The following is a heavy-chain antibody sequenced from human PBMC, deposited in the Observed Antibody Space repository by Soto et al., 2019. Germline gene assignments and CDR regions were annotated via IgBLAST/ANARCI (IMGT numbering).Heavy chain of an antibody. CDR3: ARDALGYYDILTGYYRPCYYFDY. V-gene: IGHV1-46*01. Sequence: GASVKVSCKASGYTFTSYYMHWVRQAPGQGLEWMGIINPSGGSTSYAQKFQGRVTMTRDTSTSTVYMELSSLRSEDTAVYYCARDALGYYDILTGYYRPCYYFDYWG. J-gene: IGHJ4*01. CDR1: GYTFTSYY. D-gene: IGHD3-9*01. CDR2: INPSGGST.